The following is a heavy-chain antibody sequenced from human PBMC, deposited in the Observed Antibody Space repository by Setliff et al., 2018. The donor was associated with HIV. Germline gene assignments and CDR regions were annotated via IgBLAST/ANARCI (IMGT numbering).Heavy chain of an antibody. CDR2: ISNNDLR. CDR1: GFTFSVYA. D-gene: IGHD2-15*01. V-gene: IGHV3-23*01. J-gene: IGHJ4*02. Sequence: PGGSLRLSCEASGFTFSVYAMSWVRQTPGKGLEWVSSISNNDLRYYADSVTGRFAISRDNSKNTLYLQMDNLRAEDTAIYYCAKDIHCTGGSCKHFDYWGQGTLVTVSS. CDR3: AKDIHCTGGSCKHFDY.